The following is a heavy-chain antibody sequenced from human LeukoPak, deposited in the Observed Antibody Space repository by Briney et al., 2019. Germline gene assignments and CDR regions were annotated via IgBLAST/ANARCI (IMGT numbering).Heavy chain of an antibody. CDR1: GFTFSSYS. Sequence: PGGSLRLSCAASGFTFSSYSMNWVRQAPGKGLEWVSYISSSSSTIYYADSVKGRFTISRDNAKNSLYLQMNSLRAEDTAVYYCARDLGTYYYGRTFDLWGRGTLVTVSS. J-gene: IGHJ2*01. CDR3: ARDLGTYYYGRTFDL. CDR2: ISSSSSTI. D-gene: IGHD3-10*01. V-gene: IGHV3-48*01.